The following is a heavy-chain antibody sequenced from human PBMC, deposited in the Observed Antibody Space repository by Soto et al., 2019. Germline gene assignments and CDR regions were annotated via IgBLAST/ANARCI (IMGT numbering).Heavy chain of an antibody. D-gene: IGHD6-13*01. J-gene: IGHJ5*02. CDR1: GYTLTSYG. CDR2: INAANGDT. CDR3: VRRHVSATGIDWFDP. Sequence: ASVKVSCKAAGYTLTSYGIHWVRQAPGQRLEWMGWINAANGDTKYSPKFQGRVTITRDTSASTAYMELSSLRSEDTAVYYCVRRHVSATGIDWFDPWGQGTLVTVSS. V-gene: IGHV1-3*01.